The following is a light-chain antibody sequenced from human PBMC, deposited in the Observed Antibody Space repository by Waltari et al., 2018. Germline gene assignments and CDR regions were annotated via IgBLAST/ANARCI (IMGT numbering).Light chain of an antibody. V-gene: IGLV3-10*01. Sequence: SYELTQPPSVSVSPGQTARLTCSGAALPTKHGYWYPKKSGQAPVLVIYEDNKRRSGIPERFAGSSSGTMVTLTISGAQVEDEGDYYCYSTDRTGKQRVFGGGTKLTVL. J-gene: IGLJ2*01. CDR2: EDN. CDR3: YSTDRTGKQRV. CDR1: ALPTKH.